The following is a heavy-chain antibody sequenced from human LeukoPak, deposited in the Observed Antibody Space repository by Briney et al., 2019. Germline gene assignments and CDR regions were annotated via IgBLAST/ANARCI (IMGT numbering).Heavy chain of an antibody. D-gene: IGHD5-24*01. CDR1: GGSISSGDYY. CDR3: ARDLYVEMATTSDAFDI. Sequence: PSETLSLTCTVSGGSISSGDYYWSWIRQPPGKGLEWIGYIYYSGSTYYNPSLKSRVTISVDTSKNQFSLKLSSVTAADTAVYYCARDLYVEMATTSDAFDIWGQGTMVTVSS. V-gene: IGHV4-30-4*08. CDR2: IYYSGST. J-gene: IGHJ3*02.